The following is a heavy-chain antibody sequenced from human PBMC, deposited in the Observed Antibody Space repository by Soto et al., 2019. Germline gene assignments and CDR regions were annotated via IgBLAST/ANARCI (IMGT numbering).Heavy chain of an antibody. D-gene: IGHD1-7*01. J-gene: IGHJ5*02. CDR2: IIPIFGTA. Sequence: SVKVSCKASGGTFGSYAISWVRQAPGQGLEWMGGIIPIFGTANYAQKFQGRVTITADKSTSTAYMELSSLRSEDTAVYYCARDSDITGTTYNWFDPWGQGTLVTVSS. CDR3: ARDSDITGTTYNWFDP. V-gene: IGHV1-69*06. CDR1: GGTFGSYA.